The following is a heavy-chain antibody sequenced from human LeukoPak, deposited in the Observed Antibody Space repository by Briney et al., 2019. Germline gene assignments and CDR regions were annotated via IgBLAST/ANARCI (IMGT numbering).Heavy chain of an antibody. CDR1: GYTFTSYD. V-gene: IGHV1-18*01. CDR3: ARDEPDRYGDSEDYYYGMDV. D-gene: IGHD4-17*01. Sequence: ASVKVSCKTSGYTFTSYDINWVRQATGQGLEWMGWISAYNGNTNYAQKLQGRVTMTTDTSTSTAYMELRSLRSDDTAVYYCARDEPDRYGDSEDYYYGMDVWGQGTTVTVSS. J-gene: IGHJ6*02. CDR2: ISAYNGNT.